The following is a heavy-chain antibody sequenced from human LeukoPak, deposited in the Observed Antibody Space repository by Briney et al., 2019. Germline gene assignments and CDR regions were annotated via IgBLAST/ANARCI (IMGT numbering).Heavy chain of an antibody. CDR1: GGSISSGGYY. CDR2: INHSGST. D-gene: IGHD6-19*01. Sequence: SQTLSLTCTVSGGSISSGGYYWSWIRQPPGKGLEWIGEINHSGSTNYNPSLKSRVTISVDTSKNQFSLKLSSVTAADTAVYYCARNENSSGWYGDYWGQGTLVTVSS. J-gene: IGHJ4*02. V-gene: IGHV4-30-2*01. CDR3: ARNENSSGWYGDY.